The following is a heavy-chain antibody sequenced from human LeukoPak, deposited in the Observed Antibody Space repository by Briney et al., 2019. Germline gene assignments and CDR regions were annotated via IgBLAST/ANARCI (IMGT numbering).Heavy chain of an antibody. CDR3: ARWGYYYDSSGYYSYFDY. CDR2: IYSGGST. CDR1: GFTVSSNY. D-gene: IGHD3-22*01. V-gene: IGHV3-53*01. J-gene: IGHJ4*02. Sequence: GGSLRLSCAASGFTVSSNYMSWVRQAPGKGLEWVSVIYSGGSTYYADSVKGRFTISRDNSKNTLYLQMNSLRAEDTAVYYCARWGYYYDSSGYYSYFDYWGQGTLVTVSS.